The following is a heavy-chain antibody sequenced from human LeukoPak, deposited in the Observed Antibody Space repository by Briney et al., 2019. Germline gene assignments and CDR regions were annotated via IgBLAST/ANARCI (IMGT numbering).Heavy chain of an antibody. D-gene: IGHD2-2*01. Sequence: ASVKVSCKASGYTFTSYGISWVRQAPGQGLEWMGWISACNGNTNYAQKLQGRVTMTTDTSTSTAYMELRSLRSDDTAVYYCATSLGCCSSTSCSPNWFDPWGQGTLVTVSS. CDR3: ATSLGCCSSTSCSPNWFDP. CDR2: ISACNGNT. J-gene: IGHJ5*02. V-gene: IGHV1-18*01. CDR1: GYTFTSYG.